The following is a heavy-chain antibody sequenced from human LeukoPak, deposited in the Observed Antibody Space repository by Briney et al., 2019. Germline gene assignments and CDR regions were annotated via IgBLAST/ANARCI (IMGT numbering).Heavy chain of an antibody. J-gene: IGHJ5*02. CDR2: IIPTFGTA. V-gene: IGHV1-69*13. CDR3: ARLGYLYWFDP. D-gene: IGHD2-15*01. Sequence: ASVKVSCKASGYTFTSYGISWVRQAPGQGLEWMGGIIPTFGTANYAQKFQGRVTITADESTSTAYMELSSLRSEDTAVYYCARLGYLYWFDPWGQGTLVTVSS. CDR1: GYTFTSYG.